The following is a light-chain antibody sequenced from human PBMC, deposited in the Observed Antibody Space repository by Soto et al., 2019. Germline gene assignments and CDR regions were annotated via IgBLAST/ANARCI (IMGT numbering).Light chain of an antibody. Sequence: DIQMTQSPSTLSASVGDRVTFTCRASQSISSWLAWYQQKPGKAPKLLIYKASSLESGVPSRFSGSGSGTEFTLTISSLQPDDFATYYCQHRGTFGQGTKVEIK. CDR2: KAS. CDR1: QSISSW. CDR3: QHRGT. J-gene: IGKJ1*01. V-gene: IGKV1-5*03.